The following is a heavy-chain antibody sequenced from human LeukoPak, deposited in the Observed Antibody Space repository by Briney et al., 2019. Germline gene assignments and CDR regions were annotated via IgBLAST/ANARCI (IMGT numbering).Heavy chain of an antibody. Sequence: GGSLRLSCAASGFTFSSYWMSWVRQAPGEALEWVANMKHDGSEKYYVDSVKGRFTISRDNAKNSLYLQMNSLRAEDTAVYYCARDQYYDFWSGYRRRPYYFDYWGQGTLVTVSS. CDR2: MKHDGSEK. CDR3: ARDQYYDFWSGYRRRPYYFDY. CDR1: GFTFSSYW. J-gene: IGHJ4*02. D-gene: IGHD3-3*01. V-gene: IGHV3-7*03.